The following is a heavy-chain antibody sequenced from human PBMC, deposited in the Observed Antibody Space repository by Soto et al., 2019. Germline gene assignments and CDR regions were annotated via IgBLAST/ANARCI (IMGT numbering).Heavy chain of an antibody. CDR2: INSDGSST. Sequence: PGGSLRLSCAASGFTFSSYWMHWVRQAPGKGLVWVSRINSDGSSTSYADSVKGRFTISRDNAKNTLYLQMNSLRAEDTAVYYCARVYCSGGSCPHLDYWGQGTLVTGSS. J-gene: IGHJ4*02. V-gene: IGHV3-74*01. CDR3: ARVYCSGGSCPHLDY. D-gene: IGHD2-15*01. CDR1: GFTFSSYW.